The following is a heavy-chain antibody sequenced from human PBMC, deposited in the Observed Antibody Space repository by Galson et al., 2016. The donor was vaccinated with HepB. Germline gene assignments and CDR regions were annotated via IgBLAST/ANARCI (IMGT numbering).Heavy chain of an antibody. V-gene: IGHV5-10-1*01. CDR3: ARRPGGDYYFDH. CDR1: GYDFGSYW. Sequence: QSGAEVKKPGESLRISCKGSGYDFGSYWITWVRQRPGKGLEWMGRIDPSDSYINYNPSFEGHVTISSDKSTDTAYLQWSGLKASDTAMYYCARRPGGDYYFDHWGQGALVTVSS. J-gene: IGHJ4*02. D-gene: IGHD3-16*01. CDR2: IDPSDSYI.